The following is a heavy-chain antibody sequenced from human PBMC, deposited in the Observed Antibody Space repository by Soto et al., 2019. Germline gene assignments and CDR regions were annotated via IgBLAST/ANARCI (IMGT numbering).Heavy chain of an antibody. CDR3: ARVLGYNSSWWRHTAFDI. Sequence: GASVKVSCKASGGTFNSHAISWVRQAPGQGLEWMGWISAHTGNTNYAQKFQGRVTMTTDTSTSTAYMELRSLRSDDTAVYYCARVLGYNSSWWRHTAFDIWGQGTMVTVSS. CDR1: GGTFNSHA. J-gene: IGHJ3*02. D-gene: IGHD6-13*01. CDR2: ISAHTGNT. V-gene: IGHV1-18*01.